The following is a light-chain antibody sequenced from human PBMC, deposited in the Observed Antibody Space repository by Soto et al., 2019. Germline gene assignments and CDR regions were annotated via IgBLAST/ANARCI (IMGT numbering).Light chain of an antibody. CDR3: QQYKNGWS. CDR2: GAS. V-gene: IGKV3-15*01. J-gene: IGKJ1*01. Sequence: EIVMTQSPATLSVSPGERATLSCRASQSVSSNLAWYQQKPGQAPRLLIYGASTRATGIPARFSGSGSGIEFILTISSLQSEAFAVYYCQQYKNGWSFGQGTKVDIK. CDR1: QSVSSN.